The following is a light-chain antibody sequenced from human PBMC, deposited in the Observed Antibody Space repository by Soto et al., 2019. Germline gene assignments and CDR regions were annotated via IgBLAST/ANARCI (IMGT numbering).Light chain of an antibody. Sequence: QSVLTQSASVSGSPGQSITISCTGTSSDVGNYNYVSWYQQHPGEVPKLIIFNVNNRPSGVSNRFSGSKSGNTAPLTISALQPEDEADYYCSSFTSSTTYVSGTRTNVTVL. CDR1: SSDVGNYNY. CDR3: SSFTSSTTYV. J-gene: IGLJ1*01. CDR2: NVN. V-gene: IGLV2-14*01.